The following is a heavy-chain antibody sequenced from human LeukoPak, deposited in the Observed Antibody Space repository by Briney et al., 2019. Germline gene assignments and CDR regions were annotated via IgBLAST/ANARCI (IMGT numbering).Heavy chain of an antibody. J-gene: IGHJ5*02. V-gene: IGHV4-39*07. Sequence: SETLSLTCTVSGGSISSSSNYWGWIRQPPGKGLEWIGSIYYSGTTYYHPSLKSRLTISVDTSKNQFSLKLSSVTAADTAVYYCARGRPYNVGLPPWFDPWGQEPWSPSPQ. CDR3: ARGRPYNVGLPPWFDP. CDR2: IYYSGTT. D-gene: IGHD1-14*01. CDR1: GGSISSSSNY.